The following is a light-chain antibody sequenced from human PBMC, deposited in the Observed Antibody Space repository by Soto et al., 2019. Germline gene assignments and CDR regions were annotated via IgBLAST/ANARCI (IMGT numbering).Light chain of an antibody. V-gene: IGLV2-14*01. CDR1: SSDVGGYNY. CDR3: SSYTSSSTPV. J-gene: IGLJ2*01. Sequence: QSALTQPASVSGSPGQSITISCNGTSSDVGGYNYVSWYQQHPGKAPKLMIYEVSNRPSGVSNRFSGSKSGNTASLTISGLQAEDEADYYCSSYTSSSTPVFGGGTKLTVL. CDR2: EVS.